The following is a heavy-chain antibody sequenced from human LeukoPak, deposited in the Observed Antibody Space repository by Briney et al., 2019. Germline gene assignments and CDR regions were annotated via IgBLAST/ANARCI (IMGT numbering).Heavy chain of an antibody. CDR1: GFSFSSYT. D-gene: IGHD2-2*01. J-gene: IGHJ4*02. CDR3: SSNYVADY. V-gene: IGHV3-21*01. CDR2: ISSSRTYI. Sequence: GGSLRLSCAASGFSFSSYTMNWVRQAPGKGLEWVSSISSSRTYIYYADAVKGRFTISRDNAKNSLYLQMNSLRAADTAVYYCSSNYVADYWGQGTLVTVSS.